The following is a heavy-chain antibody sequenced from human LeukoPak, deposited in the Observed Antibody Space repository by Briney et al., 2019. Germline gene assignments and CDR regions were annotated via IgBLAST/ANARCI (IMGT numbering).Heavy chain of an antibody. D-gene: IGHD3-10*01. Sequence: PSETLSLTCTVSGGSISSSSYYWGWIRQPPGKGLEWIGSIYYSGSTYYNPSLKSRVTISVDTSKNQFSLKLSSVTAADTAVYYCAGPHYGSGSYYENWFDPWGQGTLVTVSS. CDR2: IYYSGST. J-gene: IGHJ5*02. CDR1: GGSISSSSYY. CDR3: AGPHYGSGSYYENWFDP. V-gene: IGHV4-39*01.